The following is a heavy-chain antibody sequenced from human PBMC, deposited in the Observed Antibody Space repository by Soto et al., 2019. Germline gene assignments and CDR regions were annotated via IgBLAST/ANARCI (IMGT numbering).Heavy chain of an antibody. D-gene: IGHD3-22*01. J-gene: IGHJ4*02. CDR2: IIPILGIA. CDR1: GGTFSSYT. V-gene: IGHV1-69*02. Sequence: QVQLVQSGAEVKKPGSSVKVSCKASGGTFSSYTISWVRQAPGQGLEWMGRIIPILGIANYAQKFQGRVTITADKSTSTANMELSSLRSEDTAVYYCASLPDSSGYLFDYWGQGTLVTVSS. CDR3: ASLPDSSGYLFDY.